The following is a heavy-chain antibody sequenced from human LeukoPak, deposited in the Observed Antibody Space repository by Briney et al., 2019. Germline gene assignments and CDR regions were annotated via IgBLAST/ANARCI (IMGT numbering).Heavy chain of an antibody. CDR2: ISAYNGNT. J-gene: IGHJ4*02. D-gene: IGHD3-9*01. Sequence: GASVKVSCKASGYTFTSYGISWVRQAPGQGLEWMGWISAYNGNTNYAQKLQGRVTMTTDTSTSTAYMELRSLRSDDTAVYYCARNDDEYYDILTGYSWIDYWGQGTLVTVSS. V-gene: IGHV1-18*01. CDR1: GYTFTSYG. CDR3: ARNDDEYYDILTGYSWIDY.